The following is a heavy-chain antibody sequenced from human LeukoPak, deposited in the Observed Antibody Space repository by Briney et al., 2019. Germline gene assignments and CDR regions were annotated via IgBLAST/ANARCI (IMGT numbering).Heavy chain of an antibody. CDR1: DFSFSDYW. J-gene: IGHJ6*03. CDR3: ARIRSSRQNYYYYYMDV. CDR2: INQDGSET. D-gene: IGHD6-13*01. V-gene: IGHV3-7*01. Sequence: GGSLRLSCVASDFSFSDYWMNWVRQAPGKGLEWVANINQDGSETYYVDSVKGRFTISRDNAKSSLYLQMNSLRAEDTAVYYCARIRSSRQNYYYYYMDVWGKGTTVTVSS.